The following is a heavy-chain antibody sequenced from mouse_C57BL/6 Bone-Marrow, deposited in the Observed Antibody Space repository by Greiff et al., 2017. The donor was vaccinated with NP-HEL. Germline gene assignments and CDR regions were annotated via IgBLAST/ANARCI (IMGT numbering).Heavy chain of an antibody. CDR1: GYTFTNYW. Sequence: VQLQQSGAELVRPGTSVKMSCKASGYTFTNYWIGWAKQRPGHGLEWIGDIYPGGGYTNYNEKFKGKATLTADKSSSTAYMQVSGLTSEDSAIYYCARYYGSSYGGYAMDYWGQGTSVTVSS. CDR3: ARYYGSSYGGYAMDY. D-gene: IGHD1-1*01. J-gene: IGHJ4*01. CDR2: IYPGGGYT. V-gene: IGHV1-63*01.